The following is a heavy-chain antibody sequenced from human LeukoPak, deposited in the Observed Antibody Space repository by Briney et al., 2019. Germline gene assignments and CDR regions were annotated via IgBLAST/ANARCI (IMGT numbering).Heavy chain of an antibody. D-gene: IGHD4-17*01. J-gene: IGHJ4*02. CDR1: GFTFSSYS. CDR2: ISSSSSYI. V-gene: IGHV3-21*01. CDR3: ARDVSVTPYYFDY. Sequence: GGSLRLSCAASGFTFSSYSMNWVRQAPGKGLEWVSSISSSSSYIYYADSVKGRLTISRDNAKNSLYLQMNSLRAEDTAVYYCARDVSVTPYYFDYWGQGTLVTVSS.